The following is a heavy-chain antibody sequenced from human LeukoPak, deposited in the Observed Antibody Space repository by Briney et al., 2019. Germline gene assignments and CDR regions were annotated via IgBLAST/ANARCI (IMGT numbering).Heavy chain of an antibody. V-gene: IGHV3-23*01. CDR3: AKDSVAVPAARGFGSRRVFDY. Sequence: GGSLRLSCAASGFTFSSYAMSWVRQAPGKGLEWVSAISGSGGSTYYADSVKGRFTISRDNSKNTLYLQMNSLRAEDTAVYDCAKDSVAVPAARGFGSRRVFDYWGQGTLVTVSS. CDR1: GFTFSSYA. CDR2: ISGSGGST. J-gene: IGHJ4*02. D-gene: IGHD2-2*01.